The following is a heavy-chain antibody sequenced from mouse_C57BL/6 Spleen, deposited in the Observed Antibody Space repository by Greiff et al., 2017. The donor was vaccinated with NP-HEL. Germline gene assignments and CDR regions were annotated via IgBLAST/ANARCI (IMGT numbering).Heavy chain of an antibody. V-gene: IGHV2-3*01. D-gene: IGHD1-1*02. CDR1: GFSLTSYG. CDR2: IWGDGST. J-gene: IGHJ1*03. Sequence: QVQLQQSGPGLVAPSQSLSITCTVSGFSLTSYGVSWVRQPPGKGLEWLGVIWGDGSTNYHSALISRLSISKDNSNSQVFLKLNSLQTDDTATYYGAKPRDMVGGNYWYFDVWGTGTTVTVSS. CDR3: AKPRDMVGGNYWYFDV.